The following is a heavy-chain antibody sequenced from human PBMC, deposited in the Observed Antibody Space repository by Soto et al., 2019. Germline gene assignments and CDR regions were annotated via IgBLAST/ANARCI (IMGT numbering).Heavy chain of an antibody. CDR1: GFTFSSYW. J-gene: IGHJ6*02. D-gene: IGHD3-10*01. CDR2: IKQDGSEK. V-gene: IGHV3-7*03. CDR3: AGGGVRGVITRTRDYYGMDV. Sequence: GGSLRLSCAASGFTFSSYWMSWVRQAPGKGLEWVANIKQDGSEKYYVDSVKGRFTISRDNAKNSLYLQMNSLRASDAAMYYCAGGGVRGVITRTRDYYGMDVWGQGTTVTVSS.